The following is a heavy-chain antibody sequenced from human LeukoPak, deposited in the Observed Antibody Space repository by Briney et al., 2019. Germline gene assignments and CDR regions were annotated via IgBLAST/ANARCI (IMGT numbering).Heavy chain of an antibody. CDR2: INHSGST. D-gene: IGHD2-2*03. CDR1: GGSFSGYY. V-gene: IGHV4-34*01. Sequence: SETLSLTCAVYGGSFSGYYWSWIRQPPGKGLGWIGEINHSGSTNYNPSLKSRVTISVDTSKNQFSLKLSSVTAADTAVYYCARRVDIVVVPAATGDAFDIWGQGTMVTVSS. CDR3: ARRVDIVVVPAATGDAFDI. J-gene: IGHJ3*02.